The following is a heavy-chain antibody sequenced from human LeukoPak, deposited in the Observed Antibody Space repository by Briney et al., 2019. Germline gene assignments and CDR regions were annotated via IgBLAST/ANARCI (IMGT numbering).Heavy chain of an antibody. D-gene: IGHD6-13*01. Sequence: SETLSLTCTVSGGSISSNYWSWIRQPAGKGLEWIGRIYTSGSTNYSPSLKSRVTLSVDTSRNQFSLRLSSVTAADTAGYYCARDGGGYASSWYFDLWGQGTLVTVSS. J-gene: IGHJ4*02. V-gene: IGHV4-4*07. CDR1: GGSISSNY. CDR3: ARDGGGYASSWYFDL. CDR2: IYTSGST.